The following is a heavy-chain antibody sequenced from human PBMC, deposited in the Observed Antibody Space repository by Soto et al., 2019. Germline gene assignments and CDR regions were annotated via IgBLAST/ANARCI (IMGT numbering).Heavy chain of an antibody. V-gene: IGHV4-61*03. Sequence: WTWLRQPPGKGLEWIGYISYSGSTNYNPSLKSRLTISLNTSKKHFSLKLSSVTAADTAVYYCARGTRATQYYYYFYGMDVWGQGTTVTVSS. CDR2: ISYSGST. J-gene: IGHJ6*02. CDR3: ARGTRATQYYYYFYGMDV.